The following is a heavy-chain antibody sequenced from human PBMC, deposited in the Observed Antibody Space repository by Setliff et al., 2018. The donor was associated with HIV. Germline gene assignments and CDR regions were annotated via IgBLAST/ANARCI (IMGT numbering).Heavy chain of an antibody. J-gene: IGHJ5*02. D-gene: IGHD1-1*01. V-gene: IGHV7-4-1*02. CDR2: INTNTGYP. CDR1: GYNFTNYG. CDR3: ARVRTSYNFWVGDVFDP. Sequence: ASVKVSCRASGYNFTNYGINWVRQDPGQGLEWMGWINTNTGYPTYAQAFRGRFVFSLDTSVSTAYLEISSLEAEDTAVYFCARVRTSYNFWVGDVFDPWGQGTLVTVSS.